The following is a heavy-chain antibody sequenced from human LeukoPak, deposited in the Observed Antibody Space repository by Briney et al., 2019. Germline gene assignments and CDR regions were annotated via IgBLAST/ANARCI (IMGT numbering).Heavy chain of an antibody. CDR2: TTFSGDST. CDR3: ARDRQSGSHLNFFDY. Sequence: GGSLRLSCTASGFTFNSYAMNWVRQAPGKGLEWVSSTTFSGDSTYYGDSVKGRFTVSRDNARNSLSLQMNSLRVEDTAVYYCARDRQSGSHLNFFDYWGQGALVTVSS. J-gene: IGHJ4*02. CDR1: GFTFNSYA. V-gene: IGHV3-21*01. D-gene: IGHD1-26*01.